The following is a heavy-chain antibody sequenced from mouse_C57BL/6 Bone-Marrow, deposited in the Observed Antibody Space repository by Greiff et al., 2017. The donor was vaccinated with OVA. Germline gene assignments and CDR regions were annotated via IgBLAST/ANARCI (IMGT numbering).Heavy chain of an antibody. D-gene: IGHD1-1*01. J-gene: IGHJ1*03. CDR2: ISSGGSYT. CDR1: GFTFSSYG. V-gene: IGHV5-6*02. Sequence: EVKLVESGGDLVKPGGSLKLSCAASGFTFSSYGMSWVRQTPDKRLEWVATISSGGSYTYYPDSVKGRFTISRDNAKNTLYLQMSSLKSEDTAMYYCARRDPRTVVATRCYWYFGVWGTGTTVTVSS. CDR3: ARRDPRTVVATRCYWYFGV.